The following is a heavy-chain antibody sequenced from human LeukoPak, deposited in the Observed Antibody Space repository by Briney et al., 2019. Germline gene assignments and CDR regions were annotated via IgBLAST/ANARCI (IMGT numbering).Heavy chain of an antibody. D-gene: IGHD4-17*01. V-gene: IGHV4-34*01. Sequence: SETLSLTCAVYGGSFSGYYWSWIRQPPGKGLEWIGEINHSGSTNYNPSLKSRVTISVDTSKNQFSLKLSSVTAADTAVYYCARGPTATDYWGQGTLVTVSS. CDR2: INHSGST. CDR1: GGSFSGYY. J-gene: IGHJ4*02. CDR3: ARGPTATDY.